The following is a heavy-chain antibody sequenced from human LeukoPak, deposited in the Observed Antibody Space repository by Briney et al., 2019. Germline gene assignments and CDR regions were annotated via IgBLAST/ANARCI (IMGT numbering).Heavy chain of an antibody. CDR2: ITPSGGT. D-gene: IGHD5-24*01. J-gene: IGHJ4*02. CDR1: GYTFTSYA. Sequence: GASVKVSCKASGYTFTSYAMHWVRQAPGQGLEWMGWITPSGGTNYPQKFQGRVAMTRDTSITTAYKDLSRLTSDDTAVYYCSRNRYGDGFAHFDYWGQGALVTVSS. CDR3: SRNRYGDGFAHFDY. V-gene: IGHV1-2*02.